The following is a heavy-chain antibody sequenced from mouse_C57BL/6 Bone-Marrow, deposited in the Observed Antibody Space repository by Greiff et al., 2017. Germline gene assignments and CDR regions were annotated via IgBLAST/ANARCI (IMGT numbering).Heavy chain of an antibody. J-gene: IGHJ2*01. V-gene: IGHV14-4*01. CDR2: IDPENGDT. CDR3: TTGPPDY. Sequence: VHVKQSGAELVRPGASVKLSCTASGFNIKDDYMHWVKQRPEQGLEWIGWIDPENGDTEYASKFQGKATITADTSSNTAYLQLSSLTSEDTAVYYCTTGPPDYWGQGTTLTVSS. CDR1: GFNIKDDY.